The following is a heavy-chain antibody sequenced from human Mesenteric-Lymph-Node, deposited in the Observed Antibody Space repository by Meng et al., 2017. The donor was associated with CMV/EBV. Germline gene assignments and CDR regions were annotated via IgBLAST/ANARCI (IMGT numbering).Heavy chain of an antibody. J-gene: IGHJ4*02. CDR1: GFTFSNYT. CDR3: AREVEGRGYNYNYFDY. D-gene: IGHD5-24*01. Sequence: GGSLRLSCAASGFTFSNYTMNWVRQAPGKGLEWVSSISSSSTYIYYADSVKGRFTISRDNARNSLYLQMNSLRAEDTAVYYCAREVEGRGYNYNYFDYWGQGTLVTVSS. V-gene: IGHV3-21*01. CDR2: ISSSSTYI.